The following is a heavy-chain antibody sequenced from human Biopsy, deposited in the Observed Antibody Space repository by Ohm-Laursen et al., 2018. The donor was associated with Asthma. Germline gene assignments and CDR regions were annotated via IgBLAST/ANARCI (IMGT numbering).Heavy chain of an antibody. CDR1: RFTYE. J-gene: IGHJ4*02. CDR3: AREGLAGTHIED. CDR2: ISYDGSSI. V-gene: IGHV3-30-3*01. D-gene: IGHD6-19*01. Sequence: SLRLSCAASRFTYEMHWVRQAPGKGLEWVAFISYDGSSIYYADSVKGRFTISRDNSKNTLSLQMNSLTAEDTAVYYCAREGLAGTHIEDWGQGTLVTVSS.